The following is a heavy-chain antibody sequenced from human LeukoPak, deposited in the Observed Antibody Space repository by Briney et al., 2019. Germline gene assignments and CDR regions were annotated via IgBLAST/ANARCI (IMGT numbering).Heavy chain of an antibody. J-gene: IGHJ3*02. CDR1: GGSITSYY. D-gene: IGHD3/OR15-3a*01. CDR3: ARHVWTGEEGRDAFDI. V-gene: IGHV4-59*01. CDR2: IHFRGSA. Sequence: SETLSLTCTVSGGSITSYYWSWIRQPPGKGLEWIGYIHFRGSANYNPSLKSRVTGSVDTSKNQFSLKLSSVTAADTAMYYCARHVWTGEEGRDAFDIWGLGTKVTVSS.